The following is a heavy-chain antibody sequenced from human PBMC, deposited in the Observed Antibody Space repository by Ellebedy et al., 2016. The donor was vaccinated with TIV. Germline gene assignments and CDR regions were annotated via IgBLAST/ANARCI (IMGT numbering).Heavy chain of an antibody. CDR2: SSYSGST. D-gene: IGHD5/OR15-5a*01. Sequence: MPSETLSLTCTVSGDSISSDYYYWSWIRQRPGKALDWMGYSSYSGSTYYNPSLKSRVAISVDTSKNQFSLKLDSVTAADTAVYYCARDGGTSTGPFAFWGQGNLVAVSS. CDR1: GDSISSDYYY. CDR3: ARDGGTSTGPFAF. V-gene: IGHV4-31*03. J-gene: IGHJ4*02.